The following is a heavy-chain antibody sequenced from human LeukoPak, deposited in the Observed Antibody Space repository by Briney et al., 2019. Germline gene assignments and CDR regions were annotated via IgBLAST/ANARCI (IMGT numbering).Heavy chain of an antibody. V-gene: IGHV4-34*01. J-gene: IGHJ3*02. Sequence: PSETLSLTCAVYGGSFSGYYWSWIRQPPGKGLEWIGEINHSGSTNYNPSLKSRVTISVDTSKNQFSLKLSSVTAADTAVYYCARTGGTSAFDIWGQGTMVTVSS. CDR2: INHSGST. CDR3: ARTGGTSAFDI. CDR1: GGSFSGYY. D-gene: IGHD1-1*01.